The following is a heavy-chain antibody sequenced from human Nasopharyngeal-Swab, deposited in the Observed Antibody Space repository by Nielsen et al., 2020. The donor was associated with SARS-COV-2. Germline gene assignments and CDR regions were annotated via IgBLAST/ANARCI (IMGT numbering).Heavy chain of an antibody. CDR1: GGSISSGGYY. J-gene: IGHJ4*02. Sequence: SETLSLTCTVSGGSISSGGYYWSWIRKHPGKGLEWIGYIYYRGSTYYNPSLKRRVTISVDTSKNQFSLKLSTVTAADTAVYYCARAGRITIFGVVNHFDYWGQGTLFTVSS. D-gene: IGHD3-3*01. CDR3: ARAGRITIFGVVNHFDY. V-gene: IGHV4-31*03. CDR2: IYYRGST.